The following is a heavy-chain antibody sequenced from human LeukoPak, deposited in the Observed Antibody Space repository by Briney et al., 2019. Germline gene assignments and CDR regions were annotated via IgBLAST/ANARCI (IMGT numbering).Heavy chain of an antibody. V-gene: IGHV4-39*07. D-gene: IGHD4-17*01. J-gene: IGHJ4*02. Sequence: TSETLSLTCTVSGGSISSSSHYWGWIRQPPGKGLEWIGSTYYSGSTYYNPSLKSRVTISVDTSKNQFSLKLSSVTAADTAVYYCARGDNGDYYFDYWGQGTLVTVSS. CDR2: TYYSGST. CDR3: ARGDNGDYYFDY. CDR1: GGSISSSSHY.